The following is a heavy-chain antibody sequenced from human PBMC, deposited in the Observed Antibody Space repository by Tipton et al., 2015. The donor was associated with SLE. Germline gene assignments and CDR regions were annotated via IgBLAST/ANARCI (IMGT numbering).Heavy chain of an antibody. CDR2: ISSSSSYI. CDR3: ARASWWRPSGAL. Sequence: SLRLSCAASGFTLSSYSMNWVRQAPGKGLEWVSSISSSSSYIYYADSVKGRFTISRDNAKNSLYLQMNSLRAEDTAVYYCARASWWRPSGALWGRGTLVTVSS. J-gene: IGHJ2*01. CDR1: GFTLSSYS. V-gene: IGHV3-21*01. D-gene: IGHD2-21*02.